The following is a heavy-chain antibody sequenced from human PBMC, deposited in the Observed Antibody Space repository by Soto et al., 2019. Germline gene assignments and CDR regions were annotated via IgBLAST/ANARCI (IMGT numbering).Heavy chain of an antibody. CDR2: IYHSGST. CDR1: GGSISSGGYS. J-gene: IGHJ4*02. V-gene: IGHV4-30-2*01. CDR3: GRISSHGDYAY. Sequence: SETLSLTCAVSGGSISSGGYSWSWIRQPPGKGLEWIGYIYHSGSTYYNPSLKSRVTISVDRSKNQFSLKLSSVTAVDTAVYYCGRISSHGDYAYWGQGTLVTVSS. D-gene: IGHD4-17*01.